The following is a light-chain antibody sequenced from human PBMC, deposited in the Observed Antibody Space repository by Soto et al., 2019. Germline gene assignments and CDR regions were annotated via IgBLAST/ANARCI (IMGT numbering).Light chain of an antibody. CDR3: QQYDNLPRT. CDR1: QDISNY. J-gene: IGKJ3*01. CDR2: DAS. Sequence: DIQMTQSPSSLSASVGDRVTITCQASQDISNYLNWYQHKPGKAPKLLIYDASNLETGVPSRFSGSGSWKDFTFTISSLQTEDIATYYCQQYDNLPRTFGPGTKVDIK. V-gene: IGKV1-33*01.